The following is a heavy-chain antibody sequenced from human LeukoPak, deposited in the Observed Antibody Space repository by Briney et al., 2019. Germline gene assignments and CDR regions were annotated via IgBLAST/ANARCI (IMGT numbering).Heavy chain of an antibody. CDR2: IPYDGSNK. V-gene: IGHV3-30*04. D-gene: IGHD2-15*01. Sequence: GGSLRLSCAASGFTFSSYAMHWVRQAPGKGLEWVAVIPYDGSNKYYADSVKGRFTISRDNSKNTLYLQMNSLRAEDTAVYYCARAPRVYCSGGSCPLLDYWGQGTLVTVSS. J-gene: IGHJ4*02. CDR3: ARAPRVYCSGGSCPLLDY. CDR1: GFTFSSYA.